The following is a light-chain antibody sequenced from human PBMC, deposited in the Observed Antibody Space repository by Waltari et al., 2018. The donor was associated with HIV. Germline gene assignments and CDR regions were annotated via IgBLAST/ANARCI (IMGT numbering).Light chain of an antibody. Sequence: QSVLTQPPSASGTPGQRVTISCSGSSSNIGSNTVNWYQQLPGTAPKLLIYSNNQRPSGGPDRFSGSKSGTSVSLAISGLQSEDDTDYYCAAWDDSLNGWVFGGGTKLTVL. CDR3: AAWDDSLNGWV. V-gene: IGLV1-44*01. J-gene: IGLJ3*02. CDR2: SNN. CDR1: SSNIGSNT.